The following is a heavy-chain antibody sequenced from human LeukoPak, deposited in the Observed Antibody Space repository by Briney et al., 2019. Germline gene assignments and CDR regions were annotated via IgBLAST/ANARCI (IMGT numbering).Heavy chain of an antibody. J-gene: IGHJ4*02. Sequence: PGGSLRLSCAASGFTFSGYAMHWVRQAPGKGLEWVAVISYDGSNEYYADSVKGQFAISRDNSKNTLYLQMNSLRAEDTAVYYCAKDGYCSDGSCYPNFFDSWGQGTLVTVSS. CDR3: AKDGYCSDGSCYPNFFDS. D-gene: IGHD2-15*01. CDR2: ISYDGSNE. CDR1: GFTFSGYA. V-gene: IGHV3-30*09.